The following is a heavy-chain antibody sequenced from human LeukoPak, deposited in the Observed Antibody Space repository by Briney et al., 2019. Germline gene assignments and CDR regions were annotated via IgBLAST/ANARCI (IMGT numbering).Heavy chain of an antibody. Sequence: SLRLSCAASGFTFDDYAMHWVRQAPGKGLEWVSGISRNSGSIGYADSVKGRFTISRDNAKNSLYLQMNSLRAEDTALYYCAKAGYSSSWYFPFDPWGQGTLVTVSS. CDR3: AKAGYSSSWYFPFDP. J-gene: IGHJ5*02. CDR1: GFTFDDYA. CDR2: ISRNSGSI. D-gene: IGHD6-13*01. V-gene: IGHV3-9*01.